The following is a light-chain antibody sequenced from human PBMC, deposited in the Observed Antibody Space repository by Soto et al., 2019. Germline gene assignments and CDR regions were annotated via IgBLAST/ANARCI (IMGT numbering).Light chain of an antibody. Sequence: DIQMTQSPSSLSSSFADGFPLTWRASQSISTLLNWYQQNPGKAPKLLISDASTLRSGVPSRFSGSGSGTDFSLTISSLQPEDFATYYCQQTYTVPQTFGQGTKVDIK. CDR1: QSISTL. CDR3: QQTYTVPQT. V-gene: IGKV1-39*01. CDR2: DAS. J-gene: IGKJ1*01.